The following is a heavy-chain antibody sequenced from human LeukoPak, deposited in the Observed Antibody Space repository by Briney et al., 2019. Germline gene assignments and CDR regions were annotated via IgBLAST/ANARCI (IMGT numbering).Heavy chain of an antibody. CDR3: ARLYSSSWYSAFDI. CDR1: RFTFSSYS. J-gene: IGHJ3*02. CDR2: ISSSSSYI. V-gene: IGHV3-21*01. D-gene: IGHD6-13*01. Sequence: GGSLRLSCAAFRFTFSSYSMNWVRQAPGKGLEWVSSISSSSSYIYYADSVKGRFTISRDNAKNSLYLQMNSLRAEDTAVYHCARLYSSSWYSAFDIWGQGTMVTVSS.